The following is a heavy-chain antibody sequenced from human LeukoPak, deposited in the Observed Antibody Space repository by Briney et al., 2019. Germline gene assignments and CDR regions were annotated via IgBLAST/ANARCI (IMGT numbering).Heavy chain of an antibody. J-gene: IGHJ4*02. Sequence: SETLSLTCDASGDSISSGYYWGWIRQPPGKGLEWIGSIYHSGSTTYNPSLKSRVTISADTSKNQFSLKVRSVTAADTAVYYCARNSSGWFFDYWGQGTVVTVS. V-gene: IGHV4-38-2*01. D-gene: IGHD6-19*01. CDR2: IYHSGST. CDR3: ARNSSGWFFDY. CDR1: GDSISSGYY.